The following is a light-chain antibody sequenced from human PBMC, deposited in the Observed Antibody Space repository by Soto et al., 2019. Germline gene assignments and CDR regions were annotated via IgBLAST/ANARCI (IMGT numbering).Light chain of an antibody. CDR2: GAS. J-gene: IGKJ3*01. Sequence: EIVLTQSPGTLSLSPGERATLSCRASQSVSSSYLAWYQQKPGQAPRLLIYGASSRATGIPGRFSGSGSGTEFTLTISRLESEDFAVYYCQQYGRSPFTFGPGTKVDIK. CDR1: QSVSSSY. CDR3: QQYGRSPFT. V-gene: IGKV3-20*01.